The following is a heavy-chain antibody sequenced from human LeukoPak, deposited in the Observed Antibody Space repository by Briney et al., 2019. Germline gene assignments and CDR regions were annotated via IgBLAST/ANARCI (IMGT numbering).Heavy chain of an antibody. Sequence: GRSLRLSCAASGFTFSSYGMHWVRQAPGKGLEWVAAIWYDGSIQYYADSVKGRFTISRDNSEGTVYLQMNSLRAEDTAVYYCANTKQFEYWGQETLVTVSS. CDR1: GFTFSSYG. CDR3: ANTKQFEY. CDR2: IWYDGSIQ. V-gene: IGHV3-33*06. D-gene: IGHD1-1*01. J-gene: IGHJ4*02.